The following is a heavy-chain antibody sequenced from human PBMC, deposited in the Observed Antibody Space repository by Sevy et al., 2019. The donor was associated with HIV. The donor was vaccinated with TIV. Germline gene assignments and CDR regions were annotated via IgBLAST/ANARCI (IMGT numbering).Heavy chain of an antibody. CDR1: GFTFSRYW. V-gene: IGHV3-7*03. D-gene: IGHD3-22*01. CDR2: IKQDGSEK. CDR3: ARLKDDSSGYTFGY. Sequence: GGSLRLSCAASGFTFSRYWMSWVRQAPGKGLEWVANIKQDGSEKYYVDSVKGRFTISRDNAKNSLYLQMNSLRAEDTAVYYCARLKDDSSGYTFGYWGQGTLVTVS. J-gene: IGHJ4*02.